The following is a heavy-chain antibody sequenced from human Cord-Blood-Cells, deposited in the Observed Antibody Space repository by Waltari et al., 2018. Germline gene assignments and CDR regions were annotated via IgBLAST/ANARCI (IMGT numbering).Heavy chain of an antibody. CDR1: GYTFTPFD. J-gene: IGHJ3*02. Sequence: QVQLVQSGAEVKKPGASVKVSCKASGYTFTPFDINWVCPAPGQGLEWMGWMNPNSVNTGYAQKFQCRVTITRNTSISTAYMELSSLRSEYTAVYYCARAEYAAAGTNDAFDIWGQGTMVTVSS. D-gene: IGHD6-13*01. V-gene: IGHV1-8*03. CDR2: MNPNSVNT. CDR3: ARAEYAAAGTNDAFDI.